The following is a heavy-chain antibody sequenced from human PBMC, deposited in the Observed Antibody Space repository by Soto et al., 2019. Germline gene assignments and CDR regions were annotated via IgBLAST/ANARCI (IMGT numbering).Heavy chain of an antibody. V-gene: IGHV1-58*01. CDR2: IVVGSGNT. D-gene: IGHD3-22*01. CDR3: AATVVITTIYYYGMDV. CDR1: GFTFTSSA. Sequence: QMQLVQSGPEVKKPGTSVKVSCKASGFTFTSSAVQWVRQARGQRLEWIGWIVVGSGNTNYAQKFQERVTITRDMSTSTAYMELSSLRSEDTAVYYCAATVVITTIYYYGMDVWGQGTTVTVSS. J-gene: IGHJ6*02.